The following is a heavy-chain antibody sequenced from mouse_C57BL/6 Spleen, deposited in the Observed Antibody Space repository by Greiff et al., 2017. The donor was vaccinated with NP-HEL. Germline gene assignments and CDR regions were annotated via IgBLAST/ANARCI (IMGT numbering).Heavy chain of an antibody. CDR1: GFNIKDYY. CDR2: IAPEDGET. D-gene: IGHD1-1*01. CDR3: ADITTVDAMDD. Sequence: VQLQQSGAELVKPGASVKLSCTASGFNIKDYYMHWVKQRTEQGLEWIGRIAPEDGETKYAPKFQGKATITADTSSNPAYLHLSSLTSEDTAVYYCADITTVDAMDDWGQGTSVTVSS. V-gene: IGHV14-2*01. J-gene: IGHJ4*01.